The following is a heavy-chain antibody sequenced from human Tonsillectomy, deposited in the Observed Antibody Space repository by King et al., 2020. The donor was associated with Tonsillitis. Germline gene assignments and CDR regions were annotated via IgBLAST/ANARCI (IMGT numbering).Heavy chain of an antibody. CDR3: TVIYYYDSSGRWFDP. J-gene: IGHJ5*02. CDR2: IRSKAYGGTT. D-gene: IGHD3-22*01. Sequence: VQLVESGGGLVQPGRSLRLSCTASGFTFGDYAMNWVRQAPGKGLEGVGFIRSKAYGGTTEYAASVKGRFTISRDDSKTIAYLQMNSLKTEDTAVYYCTVIYYYDSSGRWFDPWGQGTLVTVSS. CDR1: GFTFGDYA. V-gene: IGHV3-49*04.